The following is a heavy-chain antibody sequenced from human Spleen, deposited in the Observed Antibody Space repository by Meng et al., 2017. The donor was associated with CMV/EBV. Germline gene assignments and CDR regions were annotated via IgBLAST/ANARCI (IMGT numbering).Heavy chain of an antibody. CDR3: ARGRHITNWWGGWFDP. J-gene: IGHJ5*02. Sequence: GGSLRLSCAASGFTFSSYWMSWVRQAPGKGLEWVANIKQDGSEKYYVDSVKGRFTISRDNAKNSLYLQMNSLRAEDTAVYYCARGRHITNWWGGWFDPWGQGIVVTVSS. CDR2: IKQDGSEK. CDR1: GFTFSSYW. D-gene: IGHD2-8*02. V-gene: IGHV3-7*01.